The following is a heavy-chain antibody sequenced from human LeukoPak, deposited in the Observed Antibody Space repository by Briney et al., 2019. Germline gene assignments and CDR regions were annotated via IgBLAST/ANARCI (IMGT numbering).Heavy chain of an antibody. V-gene: IGHV1-24*01. Sequence: ASVKVSCKVSGYTLTELSVHWVRQAPGKGLEWMGNFDPKDGDTIYAQRFQGRVTMTEDTSTHTAYMELSSLRSEDTALYYCARDGYSSGWYDVYYYYMDVWGKGTTVSVSS. CDR3: ARDGYSSGWYDVYYYYMDV. CDR1: GYTLTELS. J-gene: IGHJ6*03. CDR2: FDPKDGDT. D-gene: IGHD6-19*01.